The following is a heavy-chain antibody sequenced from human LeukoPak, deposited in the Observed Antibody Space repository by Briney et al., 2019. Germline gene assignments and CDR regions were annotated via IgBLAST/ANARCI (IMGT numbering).Heavy chain of an antibody. CDR3: ARGDWGIVVVVAASAAFDI. CDR1: GYTFSSYA. J-gene: IGHJ3*02. V-gene: IGHV3-30*04. Sequence: GGSLRLSCAASGYTFSSYAMHWVRQAPGKGLEWVAVISYDGSNKYYADSVKGRFTISRDNSKNTLYLQMNSLRAEDTAVYYCARGDWGIVVVVAASAAFDIWGQGTMVTVSS. D-gene: IGHD2-15*01. CDR2: ISYDGSNK.